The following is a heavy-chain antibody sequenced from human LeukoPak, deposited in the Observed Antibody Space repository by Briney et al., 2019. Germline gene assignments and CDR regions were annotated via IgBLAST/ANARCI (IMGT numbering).Heavy chain of an antibody. Sequence: GGSLRLSCAGSGFNFNIYAMHWVRQAPGKGLEWVSTITATTRSTSYADSVKGRFTISRDNSKRTLYLQMNSLRVEDTAMYYCAKDPNGDYVGAFDFWGQGTLVSVSS. J-gene: IGHJ3*01. CDR3: AKDPNGDYVGAFDF. D-gene: IGHD4-23*01. CDR2: ITATTRST. CDR1: GFNFNIYA. V-gene: IGHV3-23*01.